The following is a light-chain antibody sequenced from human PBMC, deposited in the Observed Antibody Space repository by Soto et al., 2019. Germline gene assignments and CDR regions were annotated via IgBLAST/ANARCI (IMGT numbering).Light chain of an antibody. CDR2: EVS. V-gene: IGLV2-8*01. CDR1: YSDVGGYNY. CDR3: SSYAGDNILV. J-gene: IGLJ7*01. Sequence: QSVLTQPPSASGSPGQSVTISCTGTYSDVGGYNYVSWYQQHPGKAPKLMIYEVSKRPSGVPDRFSGSKSGNTASLTVSGLQAEDEAGYYCSSYAGDNILVFGGGTQLTVL.